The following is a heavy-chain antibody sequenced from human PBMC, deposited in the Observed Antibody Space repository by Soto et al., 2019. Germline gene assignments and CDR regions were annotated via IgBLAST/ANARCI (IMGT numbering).Heavy chain of an antibody. J-gene: IGHJ6*02. CDR1: RGSSSSGGYS. CDR3: ARVPDV. Sequence: SETLSLTYAVSRGSSSSGGYSWTWIRQPPGKGLEWIGYIYHSGSTYYNPSLKSRVTISVDRSKNQFSLKLSSVTAADTAVYYCARVPDVWGQGTTVTVSS. CDR2: IYHSGST. V-gene: IGHV4-30-2*01.